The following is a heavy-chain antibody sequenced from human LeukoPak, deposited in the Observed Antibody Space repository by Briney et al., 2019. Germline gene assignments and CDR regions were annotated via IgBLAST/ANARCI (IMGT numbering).Heavy chain of an antibody. V-gene: IGHV3-74*01. J-gene: IGHJ3*02. D-gene: IGHD6-13*01. Sequence: GGSLRLSCAVSGFTFSSYWMHWVRHAPGKGLVWVSRINSDGSSTSYADSVKGRFTISRDNAKNTLYLQMNTLRAEDTAVYYCARKGIAAPGDFDIWGQGTMVTVSS. CDR2: INSDGSST. CDR1: GFTFSSYW. CDR3: ARKGIAAPGDFDI.